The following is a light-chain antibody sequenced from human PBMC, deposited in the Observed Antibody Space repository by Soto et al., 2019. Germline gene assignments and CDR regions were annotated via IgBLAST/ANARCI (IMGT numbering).Light chain of an antibody. CDR1: ESLLHSNGYNY. CDR3: MQALQTAWT. V-gene: IGKV2-28*01. Sequence: DIVMTQSPLSLPVTPGEPASISCRSSESLLHSNGYNYLDWYRQKPGQSPQLLIYLGSNRASGVPGRFSGSGSGTSFTLKISRVEAEDVGVYYCMQALQTAWTFGQGTKVEIK. J-gene: IGKJ1*01. CDR2: LGS.